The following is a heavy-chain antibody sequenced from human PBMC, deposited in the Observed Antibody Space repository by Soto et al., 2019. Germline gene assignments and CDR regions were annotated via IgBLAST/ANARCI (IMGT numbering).Heavy chain of an antibody. CDR1: GFTFSSYS. CDR3: ARDGDDILTGYPLNHYYDYKDV. J-gene: IGHJ6*03. Sequence: GGSLRLSCAASGFTFSSYSMNWVRQAPGKGLEWVSSISSSSSYIYYADSVKGRFTISRDNAKNSLYLQMNSLRAEDTAVYYCARDGDDILTGYPLNHYYDYKDVWGKGNTVTVSS. CDR2: ISSSSSYI. V-gene: IGHV3-21*01. D-gene: IGHD3-9*01.